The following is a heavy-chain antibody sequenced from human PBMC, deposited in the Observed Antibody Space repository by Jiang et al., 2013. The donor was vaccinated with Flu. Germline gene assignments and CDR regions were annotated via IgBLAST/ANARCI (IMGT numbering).Heavy chain of an antibody. D-gene: IGHD6-19*01. J-gene: IGHJ4*02. Sequence: LLKPSETLSLTCAVYGGSVSGYYWSWIRQPPGKGLEWIGEINHSGSTNYNPSLKSRVTISVDTSKNQFSLKLSSVTAADTAVYYCARGYSSGWGYWGQGTLVTVAS. CDR3: ARGYSSGWGY. CDR1: GGSVSGYY. CDR2: INHSGST. V-gene: IGHV4-34*01.